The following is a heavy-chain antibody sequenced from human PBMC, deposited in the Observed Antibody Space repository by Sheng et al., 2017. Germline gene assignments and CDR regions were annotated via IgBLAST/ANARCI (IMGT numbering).Heavy chain of an antibody. CDR2: IYYRGNT. CDR1: GGSISSSTYY. V-gene: IGHV4-39*07. J-gene: IGHJ4*02. Sequence: QMQLQESGPGLVKPSETLSLTCTVSGGSISSSTYYWGWIHQPPGKGLEWIGSIYYRGNTYHNPSLKSRVTISVDTSKNQFSLKLSSVTAADTAVYYCARDSSGYYTKLDYWGQGTLVTVSS. CDR3: ARDSSGYYTKLDY. D-gene: IGHD3-22*01.